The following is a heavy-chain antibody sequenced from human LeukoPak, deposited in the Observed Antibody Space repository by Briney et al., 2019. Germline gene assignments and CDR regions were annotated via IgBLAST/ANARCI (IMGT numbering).Heavy chain of an antibody. V-gene: IGHV4-34*01. J-gene: IGHJ4*02. CDR2: IDDSAGT. CDR3: ARLNLLGYCTNGVCPGGGLPFDY. CDR1: GGSFSGYQ. D-gene: IGHD2-8*01. Sequence: SETLSLTCAVYGGSFSGYQWGWIRQPPGKGLEWIGEIDDSAGTNYNPSLKSRVTISVDTSKNQFSLKLRSVTAADTAVYYCARLNLLGYCTNGVCPGGGLPFDYWGQGTLVTVSS.